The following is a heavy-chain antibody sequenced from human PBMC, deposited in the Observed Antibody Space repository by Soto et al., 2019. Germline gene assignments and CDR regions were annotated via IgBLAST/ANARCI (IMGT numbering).Heavy chain of an antibody. D-gene: IGHD3-22*01. CDR1: GYTFTSYA. CDR2: INAGNGNT. Sequence: ASVKVSCKASGYTFTSYAMHWVRQAPGQRLEWMGWINAGNGNTKYSQKFQGRVTITRDTSASTAYMELSSLRSEDTAVYYCARVYYDSSGYPGLDPWGQGTLVTVSS. V-gene: IGHV1-3*01. CDR3: ARVYYDSSGYPGLDP. J-gene: IGHJ5*02.